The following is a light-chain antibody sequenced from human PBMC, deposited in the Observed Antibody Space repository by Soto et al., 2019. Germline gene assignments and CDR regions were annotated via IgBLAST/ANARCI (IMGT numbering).Light chain of an antibody. Sequence: QSALTQPASVSGSPGQSITISCTGTSSDVGGYNYVSWYQQHPGKAPKLMIYDVSNRRSGVSNRFSGSKSGNTASLTISGLQAEDEADYYCSSYTSSIVVFGGGTKLTVL. J-gene: IGLJ2*01. V-gene: IGLV2-14*01. CDR3: SSYTSSIVV. CDR1: SSDVGGYNY. CDR2: DVS.